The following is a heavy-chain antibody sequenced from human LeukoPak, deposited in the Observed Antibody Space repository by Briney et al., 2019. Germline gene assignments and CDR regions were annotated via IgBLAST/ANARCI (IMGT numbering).Heavy chain of an antibody. V-gene: IGHV3-21*04. Sequence: GGSLRLSCAASGFTFSSYSMNWVRQAPGKELEWVSSISSSSSYIYYADSVKGRFTISRDNAKNSLYLQMNSLRAEDTAVYYCARVYCSSTSCYTRGYYYYGMDVWGQGTTVTVSS. CDR1: GFTFSSYS. D-gene: IGHD2-2*02. CDR3: ARVYCSSTSCYTRGYYYYGMDV. J-gene: IGHJ6*02. CDR2: ISSSSSYI.